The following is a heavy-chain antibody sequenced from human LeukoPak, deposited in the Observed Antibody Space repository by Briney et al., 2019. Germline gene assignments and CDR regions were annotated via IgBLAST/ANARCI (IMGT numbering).Heavy chain of an antibody. CDR1: GGSISSGGYS. V-gene: IGHV4-30-2*01. CDR2: IYHSGST. CDR3: ARGGLYYYGSGSHTPFDP. D-gene: IGHD3-10*01. J-gene: IGHJ5*02. Sequence: SETLSLTCAVSGGSISSGGYSWSWIRQPPGKGLEWIGYIYHSGSTYYNPSLKSRVTISVDRSKNQFSLKLSSVTAADTAVYYCARGGLYYYGSGSHTPFDPWGQGTLVTVSS.